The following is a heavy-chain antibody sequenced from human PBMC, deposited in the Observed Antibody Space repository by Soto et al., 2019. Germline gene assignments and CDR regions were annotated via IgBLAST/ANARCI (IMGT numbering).Heavy chain of an antibody. D-gene: IGHD2-8*01. Sequence: GASVKVSCKASGYTFTSYAMHWVRQAPGQRLEWMGWINAGNGNTKYSQKFQGRVTITRDTSASTAYMELSSLRSEDTAVYYCARDQSLMVYINYYGMDVWGQGTTVTVS. V-gene: IGHV1-3*01. J-gene: IGHJ6*02. CDR3: ARDQSLMVYINYYGMDV. CDR1: GYTFTSYA. CDR2: INAGNGNT.